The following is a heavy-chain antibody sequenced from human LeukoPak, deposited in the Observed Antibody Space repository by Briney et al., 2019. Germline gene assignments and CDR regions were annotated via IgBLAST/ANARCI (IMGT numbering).Heavy chain of an antibody. CDR2: ISYDGRDK. V-gene: IGHV3-30*18. J-gene: IGHJ4*02. D-gene: IGHD1-26*01. CDR1: GFTFSGYG. Sequence: GGSLRLSCAASGFTFSGYGIHWVRQAPGKGLEWVSFISYDGRDKYYADSVKGRFTISRDNSQNTLYLQMNSLGAEDTAVYYCAKRGMSGSYYYFDYWGQGTLVTVSS. CDR3: AKRGMSGSYYYFDY.